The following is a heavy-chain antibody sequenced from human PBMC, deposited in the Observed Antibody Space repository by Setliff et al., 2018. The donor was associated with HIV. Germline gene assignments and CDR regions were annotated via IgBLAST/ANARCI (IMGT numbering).Heavy chain of an antibody. CDR3: VRGGSWGII. Sequence: SETLSLTCIVSGASISSNTWSWIRQAPGKGLQWIGFIYNSGGTYYNPSLKTRVTISLDTSKNQFSLNLSSVTAADTAVYYCVRGGSWGIIWGQGTVVTVSS. J-gene: IGHJ3*02. CDR2: IYNSGGT. D-gene: IGHD3-16*01. CDR1: GASISSNT. V-gene: IGHV4-59*08.